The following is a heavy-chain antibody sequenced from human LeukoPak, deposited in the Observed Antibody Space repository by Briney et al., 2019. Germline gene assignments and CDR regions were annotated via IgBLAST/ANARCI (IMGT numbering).Heavy chain of an antibody. CDR1: GYTFTSYD. Sequence: ASVKVSCKASGYTFTSYDINWVRQATGQGLEWMGWMNPNSGNTGYAQKFQGRVTMTRDTSTSTVYMELSSLRSEDTAVYYCARLPSWEYQLHGGDYWGQGTLVTVSS. D-gene: IGHD2-2*01. J-gene: IGHJ4*02. CDR2: MNPNSGNT. V-gene: IGHV1-8*01. CDR3: ARLPSWEYQLHGGDY.